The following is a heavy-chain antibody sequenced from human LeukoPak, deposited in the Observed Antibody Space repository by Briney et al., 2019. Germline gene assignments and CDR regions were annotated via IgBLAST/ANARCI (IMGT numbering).Heavy chain of an antibody. CDR3: AREGDQISNQWVDY. V-gene: IGHV3-11*01. CDR2: ISSSGSTI. Sequence: GGSLRLSCAASGFTFSAYYMGWTRQAPGKGLEWVSYISSSGSTIYYADSVKGRFTISRDNAKNSLYLQMNSLRAEDTAVYYCAREGDQISNQWVDYWGQGTLVTVSS. D-gene: IGHD1-14*01. CDR1: GFTFSAYY. J-gene: IGHJ4*02.